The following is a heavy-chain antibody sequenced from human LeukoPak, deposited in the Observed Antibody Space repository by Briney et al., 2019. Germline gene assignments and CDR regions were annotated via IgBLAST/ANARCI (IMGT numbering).Heavy chain of an antibody. CDR3: ARDRSVGVLPAPPFDF. J-gene: IGHJ4*02. Sequence: KPSETLSLTCTVSGGSISSSSYYWGWIRQPPGKGLEWIGSIYYSGSTYYNPSLKSRVTISVDTSKNQFSLTLTSVTAADTAVYYCARDRSVGVLPAPPFDFWGQGTLVTVSS. V-gene: IGHV4-39*07. CDR2: IYYSGST. D-gene: IGHD6-6*01. CDR1: GGSISSSSYY.